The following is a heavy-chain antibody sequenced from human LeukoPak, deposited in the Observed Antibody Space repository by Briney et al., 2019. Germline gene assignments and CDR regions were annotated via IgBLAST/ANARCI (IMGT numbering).Heavy chain of an antibody. CDR3: VKDSSVPYGITN. CDR2: IDGSGGNT. Sequence: GGSLRLSCVVSGFTFSRYAMSWVRQAPGKGLEWVSAIDGSGGNTFYADSVKGRFTISRDNSKNTLFLHMNSLRAEDTAVYFCVKDSSVPYGITNWGQGTLVTVS. D-gene: IGHD4-17*01. V-gene: IGHV3-23*01. J-gene: IGHJ4*02. CDR1: GFTFSRYA.